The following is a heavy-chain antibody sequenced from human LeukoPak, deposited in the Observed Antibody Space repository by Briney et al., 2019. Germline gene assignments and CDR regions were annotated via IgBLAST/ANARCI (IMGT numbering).Heavy chain of an antibody. D-gene: IGHD4-17*01. Sequence: GGSLRLSCAASGFTFSSYAMSWVRQAPGKGLEWVSAISGSGGSTYYADSVKGRFTISRDNAKNSVFLQMNSLRADDTAVYYCARDRFDYALDYWGQGALVTVSS. V-gene: IGHV3-23*01. CDR1: GFTFSSYA. J-gene: IGHJ4*02. CDR3: ARDRFDYALDY. CDR2: ISGSGGST.